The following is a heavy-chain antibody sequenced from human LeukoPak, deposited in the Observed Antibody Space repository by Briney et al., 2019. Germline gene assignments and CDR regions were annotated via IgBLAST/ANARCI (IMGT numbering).Heavy chain of an antibody. CDR3: AKLGSGAHPRGAFDI. CDR2: ISYDGSNK. D-gene: IGHD2-15*01. CDR1: GFTFSSYG. Sequence: QPGRSLRLSCAASGFTFSSYGMHWVRQAPGKGPEWVAVISYDGSNKYYADSVKGRFTISRDNSKNTLYLQMNSLRAEDTAVYYCAKLGSGAHPRGAFDIWGQGTMVTVSS. J-gene: IGHJ3*02. V-gene: IGHV3-30*18.